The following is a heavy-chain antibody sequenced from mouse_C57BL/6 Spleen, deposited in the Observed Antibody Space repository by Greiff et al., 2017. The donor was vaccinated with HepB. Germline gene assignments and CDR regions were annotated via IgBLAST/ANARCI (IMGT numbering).Heavy chain of an antibody. D-gene: IGHD3-2*02. CDR3: ARGELTLACSSYEFAY. V-gene: IGHV1-82*01. CDR1: GYAFSSSW. Sequence: QVQLQQSGPELVKPGASVKISCKASGYAFSSSWMNWVKQRPGQGLEWIGRIFPGDGDTNYNGKFKGKATLTADKSSSTAYMQLSSLTSEDSAVYFCARGELTLACSSYEFAYWGQGTLVTVSA. CDR2: IFPGDGDT. J-gene: IGHJ3*01.